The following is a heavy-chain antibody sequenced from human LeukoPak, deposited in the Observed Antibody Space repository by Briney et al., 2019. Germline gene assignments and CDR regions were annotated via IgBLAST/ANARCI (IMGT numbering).Heavy chain of an antibody. D-gene: IGHD3-10*01. Sequence: SETLSLTCTVSCGSISSYYWSWIRQSPGKGLEWVGYISYSGTTNYNPSLKSRVTISLGTSKNRFSLNLTSVTAADTAVYYCARHGSGTSLALYPWGQGTLVTVSS. J-gene: IGHJ5*02. V-gene: IGHV4-59*08. CDR1: CGSISSYY. CDR2: ISYSGTT. CDR3: ARHGSGTSLALYP.